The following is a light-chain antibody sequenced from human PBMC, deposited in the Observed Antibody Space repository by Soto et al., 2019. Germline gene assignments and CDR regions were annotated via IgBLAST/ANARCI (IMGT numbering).Light chain of an antibody. V-gene: IGKV3-11*01. CDR1: QSFSSY. CDR3: QQRRNWRST. Sequence: IGLTPSPATPSLSPGERATLSCRAGQSFSSYLAWYQQKPGPAPRLLIYDASSRATGIPARFSGSGSGTDFTVTISSLQLEDFAVYYCQQRRNWRSTFGQGTRLEIK. J-gene: IGKJ5*01. CDR2: DAS.